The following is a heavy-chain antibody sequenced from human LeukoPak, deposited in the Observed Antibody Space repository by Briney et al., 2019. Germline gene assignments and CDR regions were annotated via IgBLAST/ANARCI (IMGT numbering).Heavy chain of an antibody. Sequence: GRSLRLSCAASGFTFDDYAMHWVRQAPGKGLEWVANIKQDGSEKYYVDSVKGRFTISRDNAKNSLYLQMNSLRAEDTAVYYCAREQQLVDYWGQGTLVTVSS. CDR1: GFTFDDYA. D-gene: IGHD6-13*01. CDR3: AREQQLVDY. CDR2: IKQDGSEK. V-gene: IGHV3-7*01. J-gene: IGHJ4*02.